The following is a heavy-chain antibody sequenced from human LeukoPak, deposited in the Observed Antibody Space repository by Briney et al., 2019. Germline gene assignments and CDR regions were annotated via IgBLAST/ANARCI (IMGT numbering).Heavy chain of an antibody. V-gene: IGHV3-74*01. Sequence: SGGSLRLSCAASGFTFSSSWMHWVRQAPGKGLMWVSRINSDGSSTDYADSVKGRFTISRDNAKNTLFLQMSSLRAEDTAMYYCVRNSEEYVRGSYRYADAFDIWGQGTMVTVSS. CDR1: GFTFSSSW. CDR3: VRNSEEYVRGSYRYADAFDI. CDR2: INSDGSST. D-gene: IGHD3-16*02. J-gene: IGHJ3*02.